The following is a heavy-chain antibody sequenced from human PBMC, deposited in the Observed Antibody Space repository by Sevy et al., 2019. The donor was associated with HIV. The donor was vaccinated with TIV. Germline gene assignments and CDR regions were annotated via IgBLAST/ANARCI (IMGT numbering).Heavy chain of an antibody. D-gene: IGHD3-22*01. V-gene: IGHV3-9*01. CDR2: ISWNSGSI. Sequence: GGSLRLSCAASGFTFDDYAMHWVRQAPGKGLEWVSGISWNSGSIGYADSVKGRFTISRDNAKNSLYLQMHSLRAEDTALYYCAKDTTYYYDSSGSYRYFDYWGQGTLVTVSS. CDR3: AKDTTYYYDSSGSYRYFDY. CDR1: GFTFDDYA. J-gene: IGHJ4*02.